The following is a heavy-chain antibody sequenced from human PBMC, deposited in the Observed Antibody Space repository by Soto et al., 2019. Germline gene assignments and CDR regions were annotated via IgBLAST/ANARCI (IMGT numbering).Heavy chain of an antibody. V-gene: IGHV4-59*01. J-gene: IGHJ4*02. CDR1: GGSISSYY. CDR3: ARDREGSGWEYFDY. D-gene: IGHD6-19*01. CDR2: IYYSGST. Sequence: SETLSLTCTVSGGSISSYYWSWIRQPPGKGLEWIGYIYYSGSTNYNPSLKSRVTISVDTSKNQFSLKLSSVTAADTAVYYCARDREGSGWEYFDYWGQGTLVTVSS.